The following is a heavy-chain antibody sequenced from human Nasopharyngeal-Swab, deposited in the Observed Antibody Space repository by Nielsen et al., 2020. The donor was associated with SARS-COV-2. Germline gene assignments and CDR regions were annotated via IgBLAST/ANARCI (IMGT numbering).Heavy chain of an antibody. J-gene: IGHJ4*02. CDR3: ARVTLYGSGLQAVDY. CDR2: IYYSGST. V-gene: IGHV4-59*06. D-gene: IGHD3-10*01. Sequence: SETLSLTCPVSGGSISSYSWSWIRQHPGKGLEWIGYIYYSGSTDYNPSPTSRLTISVDTSTNQFSLKLSSVSAADTAVYYCARVTLYGSGLQAVDYWGQGTLVTVAS. CDR1: GGSISSYS.